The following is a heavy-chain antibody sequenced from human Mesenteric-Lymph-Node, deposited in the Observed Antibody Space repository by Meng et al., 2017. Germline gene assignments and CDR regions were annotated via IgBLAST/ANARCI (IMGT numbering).Heavy chain of an antibody. Sequence: GESLKISCAASGFTFSSYGMHWVRQAPGKGLEWVAVIWYDGSNKYYADSVKGRFTISRDNSKNTLYLQMNSLRAENTAVYYCASDYGDYDYFQHWGQGTLVTVSS. V-gene: IGHV3-33*01. J-gene: IGHJ1*01. CDR3: ASDYGDYDYFQH. D-gene: IGHD4-17*01. CDR2: IWYDGSNK. CDR1: GFTFSSYG.